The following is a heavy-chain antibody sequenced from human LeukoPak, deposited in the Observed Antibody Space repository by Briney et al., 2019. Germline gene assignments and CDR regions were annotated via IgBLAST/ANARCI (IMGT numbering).Heavy chain of an antibody. Sequence: PGGSLRLSCAASGFTFSKYAMNWVRQAPGKGLEWVSLISSSGDNTHYADSVKGRFTISRDNSKNTVSLQMNSLRGEDTAVYYCAKDVRVGGGGMDVWGQGTPVTVSS. J-gene: IGHJ6*02. CDR1: GFTFSKYA. CDR2: ISSSGDNT. V-gene: IGHV3-23*01. D-gene: IGHD1-26*01. CDR3: AKDVRVGGGGMDV.